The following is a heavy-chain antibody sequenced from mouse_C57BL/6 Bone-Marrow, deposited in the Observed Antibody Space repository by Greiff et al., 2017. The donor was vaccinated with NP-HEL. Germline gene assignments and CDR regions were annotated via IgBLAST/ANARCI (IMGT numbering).Heavy chain of an antibody. CDR3: ARDWDSSGYGFAY. Sequence: QVQLQQPGAELVMPGASVKLSCKASGYTFTSYWMHWVKQRPGQGLEWIGEIDPSDSYTNYNQKFKGKSTLTVDKSSSTAYMQLSSLTSEDSAVYYGARDWDSSGYGFAYWGQGTLVTVSA. CDR1: GYTFTSYW. J-gene: IGHJ3*01. V-gene: IGHV1-69*01. CDR2: IDPSDSYT. D-gene: IGHD3-2*02.